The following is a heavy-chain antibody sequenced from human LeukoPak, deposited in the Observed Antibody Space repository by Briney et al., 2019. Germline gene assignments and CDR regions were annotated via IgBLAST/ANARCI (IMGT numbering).Heavy chain of an antibody. D-gene: IGHD1-14*01. CDR2: IYTDGSST. J-gene: IGHJ4*02. CDR3: ARGASNRFDY. Sequence: GGSLRLSCAASGFTFSNYWMHWVRQAPGKGLVWASRIYTDGSSTNYADSVKGRFTISRDNAKSTLYLQMNSLRGEDTAVYYCARGASNRFDYRGQGTLVTVSS. CDR1: GFTFSNYW. V-gene: IGHV3-74*01.